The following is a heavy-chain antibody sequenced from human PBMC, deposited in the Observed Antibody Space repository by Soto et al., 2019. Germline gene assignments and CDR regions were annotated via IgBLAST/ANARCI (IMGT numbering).Heavy chain of an antibody. V-gene: IGHV4-39*01. J-gene: IGHJ4*02. CDR2: IYYSGTT. CDR3: ARLKGSYWWLDY. D-gene: IGHD3-10*01. CDR1: GGSISSSNYF. Sequence: SETLSLTCTVSGGSISSSNYFWGWIRQPPGKGLEWIGCIYYSGTTYYNPSLKSRVTISGDTSKNQFSLKLSSVTAADTAVYYCARLKGSYWWLDYWGQGTLVTVSS.